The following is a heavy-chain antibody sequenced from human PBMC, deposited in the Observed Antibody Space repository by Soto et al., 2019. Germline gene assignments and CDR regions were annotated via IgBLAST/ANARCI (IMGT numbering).Heavy chain of an antibody. CDR2: IFHTGAT. D-gene: IGHD1-26*01. Sequence: SETLSLTCTVSGDSIISSSFYFFCIRQPPGKGLEWIGHIFHTGATYQNPTLKSRLRMSVDTSKNQFSLNLSSVTATDTAVYYCARRRIVPTTNFDYWGQGTLVTVSS. V-gene: IGHV4-39*01. CDR1: GDSIISSSFY. J-gene: IGHJ4*02. CDR3: ARRRIVPTTNFDY.